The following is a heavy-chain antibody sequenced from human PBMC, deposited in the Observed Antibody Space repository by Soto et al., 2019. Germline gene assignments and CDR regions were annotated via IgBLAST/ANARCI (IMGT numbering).Heavy chain of an antibody. Sequence: QVQLVESGGGVVQPGRSLRLSCAASGFTFSSYGMHWVRQAPGKGLEWVAVMSYDGSNKYYADSVKGRFTISRDNSKNTLYLQMNSLRAEDTAVYYCAIYSSGWYPLDYWGQGTLVTVSS. V-gene: IGHV3-30*03. CDR2: MSYDGSNK. CDR1: GFTFSSYG. J-gene: IGHJ4*02. CDR3: AIYSSGWYPLDY. D-gene: IGHD6-19*01.